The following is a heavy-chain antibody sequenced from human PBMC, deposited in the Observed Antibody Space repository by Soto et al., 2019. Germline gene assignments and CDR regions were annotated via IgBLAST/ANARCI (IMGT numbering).Heavy chain of an antibody. CDR3: ARSMIVVHYFDY. V-gene: IGHV4-31*03. J-gene: IGHJ4*02. Sequence: SETLSLTCTVSGGSISSGGYYWSWIRQHPGKGLEWIGYIYYSGSTYYNPSLKSRVTISVDTSKNQFSLKLCSVTAADTAVYYCARSMIVVHYFDYWGQGTLVTVSS. CDR1: GGSISSGGYY. CDR2: IYYSGST. D-gene: IGHD3-22*01.